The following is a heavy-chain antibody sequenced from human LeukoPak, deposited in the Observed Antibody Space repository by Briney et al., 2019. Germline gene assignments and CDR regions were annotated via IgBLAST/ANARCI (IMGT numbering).Heavy chain of an antibody. Sequence: PGGSLRLSCAASEFIFSTYEMSWVRQAPGKGLEWVSYISGSGGTIYYADSVKGRFTISRDNAKNSLYLQMNSLRAEDTAVYYCARDRTPVAGKGRDFDYWGQGTLVTVSS. D-gene: IGHD6-19*01. CDR3: ARDRTPVAGKGRDFDY. J-gene: IGHJ4*02. CDR2: ISGSGGTI. V-gene: IGHV3-48*03. CDR1: EFIFSTYE.